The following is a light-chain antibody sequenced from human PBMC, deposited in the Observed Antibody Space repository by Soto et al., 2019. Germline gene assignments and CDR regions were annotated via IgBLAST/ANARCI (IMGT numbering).Light chain of an antibody. V-gene: IGLV2-11*01. Sequence: QSALTQPRSVSGSPGQRVTISCTGNSSDVGAYNYVSWYQQHPGKAPKVMISDVSERPSGVPDRFSGSKSGHTASLTISGLQAEDEADYYCCSYAGTYTDWIFGGGTKLTVL. CDR2: DVS. CDR1: SSDVGAYNY. CDR3: CSYAGTYTDWI. J-gene: IGLJ3*02.